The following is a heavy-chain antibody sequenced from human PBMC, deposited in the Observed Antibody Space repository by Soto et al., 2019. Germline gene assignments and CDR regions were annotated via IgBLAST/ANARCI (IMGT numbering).Heavy chain of an antibody. CDR1: GFTFSSYA. Sequence: PGGSLRLSCAASGFTFSSYAMSWVRQAPGKGLEWVSAISGSGGSTYYADSVKGRFTISRDNSKNTLYLQMNSLRAEDTAVYYCAQDQPAVVRLRANFDYWGQGTLVTVSS. J-gene: IGHJ4*02. CDR3: AQDQPAVVRLRANFDY. CDR2: ISGSGGST. V-gene: IGHV3-23*01. D-gene: IGHD2-2*01.